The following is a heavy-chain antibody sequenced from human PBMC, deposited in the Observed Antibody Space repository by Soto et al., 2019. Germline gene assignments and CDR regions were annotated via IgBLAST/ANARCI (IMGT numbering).Heavy chain of an antibody. CDR1: GYTFTSYD. J-gene: IGHJ4*02. CDR2: MNPNTGNS. V-gene: IGHV1-8*01. CDR3: ARRAETNGWNGFGADKYYFDF. D-gene: IGHD1-1*01. Sequence: AAVKVSCKASGYTFTSYDIYWVRQATGQGLEWMGWMNPNTGNSGYAQKFQGRVTMTSDTSISTAHMELSSLRSEDTAVYYCARRAETNGWNGFGADKYYFDFWGQGTLVTVSS.